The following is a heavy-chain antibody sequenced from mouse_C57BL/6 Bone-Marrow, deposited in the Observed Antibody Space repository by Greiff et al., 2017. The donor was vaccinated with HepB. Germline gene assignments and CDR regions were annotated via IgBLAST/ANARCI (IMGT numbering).Heavy chain of an antibody. CDR2: INPNNGGT. Sequence: EVQLQQSGPELVKPGASVKISCTASGYTFTDYYMNWVKQSHGKSLEWIGDINPNNGGTSYNQKFKGKATLTVDKSSSTAYVELRSLTSEDTAVYYCARSYDYDTAWFAYWGQGTLVTVSA. V-gene: IGHV1-26*01. D-gene: IGHD2-4*01. CDR3: ARSYDYDTAWFAY. CDR1: GYTFTDYY. J-gene: IGHJ3*01.